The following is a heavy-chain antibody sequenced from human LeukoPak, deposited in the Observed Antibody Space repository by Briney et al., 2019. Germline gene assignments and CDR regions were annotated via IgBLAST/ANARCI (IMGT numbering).Heavy chain of an antibody. Sequence: RGSLRLSCAPSGFAFSSYWMLWVRQVPGKGLVWVSRISGDGSTTTYADSVKGRFTISRDNTKNVLYLQMDSLRTEDTAIYYCARSQFDYWGQGILVTASS. CDR1: GFAFSSYW. CDR3: ARSQFDY. CDR2: ISGDGSTT. V-gene: IGHV3-74*01. J-gene: IGHJ4*02.